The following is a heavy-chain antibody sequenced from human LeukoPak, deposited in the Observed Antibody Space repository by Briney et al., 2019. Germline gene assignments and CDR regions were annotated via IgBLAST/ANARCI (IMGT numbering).Heavy chain of an antibody. V-gene: IGHV3-7*03. J-gene: IGHJ4*02. CDR2: IRRDGSET. CDR3: ASFQWLRYFDF. D-gene: IGHD5-12*01. Sequence: GGSLRLSCAASGSTFSNYWMTWVRRAPGKGLEWVANIRRDGSETHYVDSVKGRFTISRDNAKNSLFLQMNSLRAEDTAVYFCASFQWLRYFDFWGQGTLVTVSS. CDR1: GSTFSNYW.